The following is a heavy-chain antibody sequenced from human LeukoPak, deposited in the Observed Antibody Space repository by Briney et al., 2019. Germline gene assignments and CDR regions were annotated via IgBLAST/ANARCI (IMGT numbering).Heavy chain of an antibody. Sequence: GASVKVPCKASGYTFTSYGISWVRQAPGQGLEWMGWISAYNGNTNYAQKLQGRVTMTTDTSTSTAYMELRSLRSDDTAVYYCARDGPYIAARPYYMDVWGKGTTVTVSS. CDR3: ARDGPYIAARPYYMDV. D-gene: IGHD6-6*01. CDR2: ISAYNGNT. V-gene: IGHV1-18*01. CDR1: GYTFTSYG. J-gene: IGHJ6*03.